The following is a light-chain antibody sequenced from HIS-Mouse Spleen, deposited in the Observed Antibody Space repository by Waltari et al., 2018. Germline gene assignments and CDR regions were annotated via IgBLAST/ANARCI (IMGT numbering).Light chain of an antibody. CDR3: EQYNSYPYT. Sequence: DIQMTQYPSTLSASVGARVTITCRASQSISSWLAWYQQKTGKAPKLLIYKASSLESGVPSRFSGSGSGTEFTLTISSLQPDDFATYYCEQYNSYPYTFGQGTKLEIK. V-gene: IGKV1-5*03. CDR1: QSISSW. J-gene: IGKJ2*01. CDR2: KAS.